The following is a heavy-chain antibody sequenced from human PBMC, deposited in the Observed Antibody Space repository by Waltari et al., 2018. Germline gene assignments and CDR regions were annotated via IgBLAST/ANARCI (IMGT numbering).Heavy chain of an antibody. Sequence: QVHLVQCGSKVKQPGDSGTFSCKTSGYNFNGYIVHWVRLAPGQVLEWMGAINPSVGGTTYAQKFQGRVTMTRDPSTTTVYMDLRNVRSDDTAVYYCAKFMGTSWSFDSWGQGTLVTVSS. CDR1: GYNFNGYI. CDR2: INPSVGGT. D-gene: IGHD3-10*01. J-gene: IGHJ4*02. V-gene: IGHV1-46*02. CDR3: AKFMGTSWSFDS.